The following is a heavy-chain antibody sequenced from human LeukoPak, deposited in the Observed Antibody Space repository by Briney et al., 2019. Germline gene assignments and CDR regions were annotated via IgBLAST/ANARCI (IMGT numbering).Heavy chain of an antibody. CDR2: INPSGGST. CDR1: GYTFTSYY. V-gene: IGHV1-46*01. Sequence: GASVKVSCKASGYTFTSYYMHWVRQAPGQGLEWMGIINPSGGSTSYAQKFQGRVTMTRDTSTSTVYMELSSLRSEDTAVYYCARGHVLLWFGELSDFDYWGQGTLVTVSS. D-gene: IGHD3-10*01. J-gene: IGHJ4*02. CDR3: ARGHVLLWFGELSDFDY.